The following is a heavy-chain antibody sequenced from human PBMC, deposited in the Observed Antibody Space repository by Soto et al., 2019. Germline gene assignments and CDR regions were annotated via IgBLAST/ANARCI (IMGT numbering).Heavy chain of an antibody. CDR2: ISAYNGNT. CDR1: GYTFTSYG. V-gene: IGHV1-18*01. J-gene: IGHJ4*02. D-gene: IGHD5-18*01. CDR3: ARGRSLDTAMDLVDY. Sequence: ASVKVSCKASGYTFTSYGISWVRQAPGQGLEWMGWISAYNGNTNYAQKLQGRVTMTTDTSTSTAYMELRSLRSDDTAVYYCARGRSLDTAMDLVDYWGQGTLVTVSS.